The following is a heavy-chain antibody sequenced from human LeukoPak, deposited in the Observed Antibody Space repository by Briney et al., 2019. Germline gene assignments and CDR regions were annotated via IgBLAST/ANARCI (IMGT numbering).Heavy chain of an antibody. CDR1: GDSISSGSYY. J-gene: IGHJ4*02. Sequence: SETLSLTCTVSGDSISSGSYYWSWIRQPAGKGLEWIGRIYSTGSTNYNPSLKSRVTISVDTSQNQFSLQLSSVTAADTAVYYCAREGNWNYHFDYWGQGILVTVSS. D-gene: IGHD1-7*01. CDR2: IYSTGST. CDR3: AREGNWNYHFDY. V-gene: IGHV4-61*02.